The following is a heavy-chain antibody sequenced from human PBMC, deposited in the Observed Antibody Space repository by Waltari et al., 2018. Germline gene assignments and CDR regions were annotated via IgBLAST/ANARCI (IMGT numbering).Heavy chain of an antibody. CDR2: TRFDGINK. J-gene: IGHJ4*01. D-gene: IGHD5-12*01. Sequence: QVYLVESGGGVVQPGDSLRLSCESSGFTFSIYGMHWVRQAPGKGLEWVAFTRFDGINKHYADSVRGRFTIFRDNSKNTLYLQMNSLRSEDAAVYYCAREDIVSATQWRGNQYRGNCGYDLWGQGTLVSVSS. CDR3: AREDIVSATQWRGNQYRGNCGYDL. V-gene: IGHV3-30*02. CDR1: GFTFSIYG.